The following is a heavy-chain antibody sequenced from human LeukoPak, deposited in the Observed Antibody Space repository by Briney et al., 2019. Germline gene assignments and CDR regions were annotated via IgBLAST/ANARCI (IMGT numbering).Heavy chain of an antibody. D-gene: IGHD1-14*01. CDR2: INPNSGGT. V-gene: IGHV1-2*02. CDR1: GYTFTGYY. Sequence: ASVKVSCKASGYTFTGYYMHWVRQAPGQGLEWMGWINPNSGGTNYAQKFQGRVTMTRDTSISTAYMELSRLRSDDTAVYYCAREAISAGPSYYYYGMDVWGQGTTVTVSS. J-gene: IGHJ6*02. CDR3: AREAISAGPSYYYYGMDV.